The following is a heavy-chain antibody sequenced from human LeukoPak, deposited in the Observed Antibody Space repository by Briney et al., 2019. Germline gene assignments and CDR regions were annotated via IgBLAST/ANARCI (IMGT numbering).Heavy chain of an antibody. Sequence: GGSLRLSCAASGFTFNNYTMNWVRQAPRTGLGWVSSISGGGETTYYADSAKGRFTISRDNSQNTLYLQMNSLRAEDTAVYYCARDYADYVGYFFFDYWGQGTLVTVSS. CDR2: ISGGGETT. D-gene: IGHD4-17*01. J-gene: IGHJ4*02. CDR3: ARDYADYVGYFFFDY. V-gene: IGHV3-23*01. CDR1: GFTFNNYT.